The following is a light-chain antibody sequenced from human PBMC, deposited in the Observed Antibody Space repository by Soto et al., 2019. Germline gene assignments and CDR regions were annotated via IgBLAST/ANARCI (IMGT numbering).Light chain of an antibody. CDR3: CSYAGSYTLV. J-gene: IGLJ2*01. Sequence: QSVLTQPRSVSGSPGQSVTISCTGTSSDVGGYNYVSWYQQHPGKAPKVMIYDVNKRPSGVPDRFSGSKSDNTASLTISGLQAEDEADYYCCSYAGSYTLVFGGGTQLTV. CDR2: DVN. V-gene: IGLV2-11*01. CDR1: SSDVGGYNY.